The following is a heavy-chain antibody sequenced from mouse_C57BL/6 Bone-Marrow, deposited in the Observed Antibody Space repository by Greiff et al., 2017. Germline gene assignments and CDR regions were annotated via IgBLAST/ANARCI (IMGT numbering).Heavy chain of an antibody. D-gene: IGHD2-3*01. CDR1: GYTFTSYW. CDR3: ARRGGWPYFDY. CDR2: IYPGSGST. Sequence: VQVVESGAELVKPGASVKMSCKASGYTFTSYWITWVKQRPGQGLEWIGDIYPGSGSTNYNEKFKSKATLTVDTSSSTAYMQLSSLTSEDSAVYYCARRGGWPYFDYWGQGTTRTVSS. V-gene: IGHV1-55*01. J-gene: IGHJ2*01.